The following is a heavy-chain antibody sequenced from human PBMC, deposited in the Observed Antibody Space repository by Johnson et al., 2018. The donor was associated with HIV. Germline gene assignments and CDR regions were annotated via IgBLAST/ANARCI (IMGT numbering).Heavy chain of an antibody. V-gene: IGHV3-20*04. CDR1: GFTFDDYG. Sequence: VYLVESGGGVVQPGRSLRLSCAASGFTFDDYGMSWVRQTPGKGLEWVAGINWNGGSTGYADSVKGRFTISRDNAKKSLCLQMNTLRAEDTALYYCASEAKHHVGANRVSSFDIWGQGTMVTVSA. CDR3: ASEAKHHVGANRVSSFDI. D-gene: IGHD1-26*01. J-gene: IGHJ3*02. CDR2: INWNGGST.